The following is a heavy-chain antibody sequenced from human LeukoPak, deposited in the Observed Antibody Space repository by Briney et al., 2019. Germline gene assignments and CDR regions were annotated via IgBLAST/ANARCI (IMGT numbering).Heavy chain of an antibody. CDR2: IGRSSSYI. J-gene: IGHJ4*02. D-gene: IGHD1-26*01. Sequence: PGGSLRLSCAASGFTFSIYSMSWVRQAPGKGLEWVSSIGRSSSYIYSADSVKGRFTLSRDNAKNSLYLQMNSLRDEDTAVYYCARDLGPIVGATVYWGQGTLVTVSS. V-gene: IGHV3-21*01. CDR3: ARDLGPIVGATVY. CDR1: GFTFSIYS.